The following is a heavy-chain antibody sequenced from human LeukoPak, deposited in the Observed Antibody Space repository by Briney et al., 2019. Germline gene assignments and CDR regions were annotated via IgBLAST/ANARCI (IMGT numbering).Heavy chain of an antibody. CDR3: ARALWFGXSRLYYFHY. Sequence: PGGSLRLSCAASGFTVSSNYMSWVRQAPGKGLEWVSVMYSGGSTYYADSVKGRFTISRDNSKNTLYLQMKSLGAEDKAVYCCARALWFGXSRLYYFHYWGQGTLVTVS. CDR1: GFTVSSNY. CDR2: MYSGGST. J-gene: IGHJ4*02. V-gene: IGHV3-66*01. D-gene: IGHD3-10*01.